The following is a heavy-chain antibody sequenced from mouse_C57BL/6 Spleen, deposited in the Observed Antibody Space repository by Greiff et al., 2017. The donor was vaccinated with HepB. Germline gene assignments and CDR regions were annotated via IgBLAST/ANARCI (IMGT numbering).Heavy chain of an antibody. CDR1: GFSLTSDG. V-gene: IGHV2-9*01. J-gene: IGHJ1*03. D-gene: IGHD2-5*01. CDR3: DKRRGDYYSKGWYFDV. CDR2: IWGGGST. Sequence: QVQLKESGPGLVAPSQSLSITCTVSGFSLTSDGVDWVRQPPGKGLEWLGVIWGGGSTNYNSALMSRLSISKDNSKSQVFLKMNSLQTDDTAMYYCDKRRGDYYSKGWYFDVWGTGTTVTVSS.